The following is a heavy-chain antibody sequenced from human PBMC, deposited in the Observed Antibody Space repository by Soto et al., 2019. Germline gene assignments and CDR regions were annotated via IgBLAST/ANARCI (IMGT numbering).Heavy chain of an antibody. Sequence: GGSLRLACAASGFTFSSYWMSWVRQAPGKGLEWVANIKQDGSEKYYVDSVKGRFTISRDNAKNSLYLQMNSLRAEDTAVYYCARDNDYGDYRDAFDIRGQRTMDTVSS. D-gene: IGHD4-17*01. V-gene: IGHV3-7*05. CDR1: GFTFSSYW. CDR3: ARDNDYGDYRDAFDI. J-gene: IGHJ3*02. CDR2: IKQDGSEK.